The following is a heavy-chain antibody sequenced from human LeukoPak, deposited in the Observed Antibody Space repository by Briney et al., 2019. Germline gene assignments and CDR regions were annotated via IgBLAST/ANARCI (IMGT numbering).Heavy chain of an antibody. CDR3: ARSPSYYYGSGSEF. D-gene: IGHD3-10*01. CDR2: ISAYNGNT. Sequence: GASVKVSCKASGYTFTSYGISWVRQAPGQGLEWMGRISAYNGNTNYAQKLQGRVTMTTDTSTSTAYMELRSLRSDDTAVYYCARSPSYYYGSGSEFWGQGTLVTVSS. J-gene: IGHJ4*02. CDR1: GYTFTSYG. V-gene: IGHV1-18*01.